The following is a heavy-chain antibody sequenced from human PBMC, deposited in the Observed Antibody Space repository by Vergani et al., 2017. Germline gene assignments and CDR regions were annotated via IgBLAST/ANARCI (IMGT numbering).Heavy chain of an antibody. Sequence: QVQLQQWGGGLLKPSETLSLTCVVNGGSFTSYHWTWIRQSPGEGLEWVGDIDHTGRPDYNPSLKSRITMSVDKSRNQFSLTLNSVTATDTAIYFCARVNTETNGHLYYYYYMDVWGKGTAVTVS. V-gene: IGHV4-34*01. CDR1: GGSFTSYH. D-gene: IGHD4-11*01. CDR2: IDHTGRP. J-gene: IGHJ6*03. CDR3: ARVNTETNGHLYYYYYMDV.